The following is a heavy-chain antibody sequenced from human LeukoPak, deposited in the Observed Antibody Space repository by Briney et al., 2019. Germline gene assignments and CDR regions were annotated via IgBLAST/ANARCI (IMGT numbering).Heavy chain of an antibody. J-gene: IGHJ4*02. Sequence: GGSLRLSCAASGFTFSSYAMSWIRQAPGKGLEWVSAISGSGGSTYYADSVKGRFTISRDNSKNTLYLQMNGLRAEDTAVYYCAKVTGPIVVMVAAQYYFDYWGQGTLVTVSS. CDR2: ISGSGGST. D-gene: IGHD2-15*01. V-gene: IGHV3-23*01. CDR3: AKVTGPIVVMVAAQYYFDY. CDR1: GFTFSSYA.